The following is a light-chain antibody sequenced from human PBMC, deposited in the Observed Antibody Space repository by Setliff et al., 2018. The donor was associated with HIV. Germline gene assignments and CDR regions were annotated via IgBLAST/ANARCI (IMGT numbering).Light chain of an antibody. CDR3: SSYTSIYTYV. Sequence: QSALAQPASVSGSPGQSITMSCTGTSSDVGGYNYVSWYQQHPGKAPKLIIYEVSNRPSGVSNHFSGSKSGNTASLTISGLQAEDEADYYCSSYTSIYTYVFGTGTKVTVL. J-gene: IGLJ1*01. CDR2: EVS. CDR1: SSDVGGYNY. V-gene: IGLV2-14*01.